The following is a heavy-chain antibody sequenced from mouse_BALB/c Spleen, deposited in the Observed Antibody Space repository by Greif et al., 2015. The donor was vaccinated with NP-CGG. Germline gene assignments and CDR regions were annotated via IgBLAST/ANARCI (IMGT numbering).Heavy chain of an antibody. D-gene: IGHD2-1*01. J-gene: IGHJ1*01. CDR2: IYPGGGYT. Sequence: VQLQESGAELVRPGTSVKISCKASGYTFTNYWLGWVKQRPGHGLEWIGDIYPGGGYTNYNEKFKGKATLTADTSSSTAYMQLSSLTSEDSAVYFCARSNGNYVAWYFDVWGAGTTVTVSS. CDR3: ARSNGNYVAWYFDV. CDR1: GYTFTNYW. V-gene: IGHV1-63*02.